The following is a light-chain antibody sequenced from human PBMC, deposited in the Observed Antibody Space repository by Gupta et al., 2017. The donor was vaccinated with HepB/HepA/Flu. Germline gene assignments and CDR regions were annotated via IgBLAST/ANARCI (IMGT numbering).Light chain of an antibody. CDR2: NIS. CDR1: PSLVSRDGNTY. CDR3: MQATHPICS. J-gene: IGKJ2*04. V-gene: IGKV2-24*01. Sequence: IVMTETLLSSSVTIVQPSSVDCRSRPSLVSRDGNTYLSWHQQKPGQPPRLLIYNISNRFSGVPDRFSGSGAGTDFTLKITRVEAEDVGVYYCMQATHPICSFGQGTKLEI.